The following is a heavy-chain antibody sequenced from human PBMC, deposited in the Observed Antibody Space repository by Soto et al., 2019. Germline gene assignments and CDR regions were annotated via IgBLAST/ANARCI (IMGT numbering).Heavy chain of an antibody. Sequence: PSETLSLTCTVSGGSISSGDRYWNWIRQPPGKGLEWIGYIYYSGSTSYNPSLKSRVTISVDTSKNGFSLKLTSVTAADTAVYYCARVWGGAFDIWGQGTMVTVS. D-gene: IGHD3-10*01. J-gene: IGHJ3*02. CDR1: GGSISSGDRY. CDR2: IYYSGST. V-gene: IGHV4-30-4*01. CDR3: ARVWGGAFDI.